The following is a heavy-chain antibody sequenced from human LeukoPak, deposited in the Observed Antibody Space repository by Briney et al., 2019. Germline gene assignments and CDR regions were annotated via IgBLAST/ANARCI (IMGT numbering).Heavy chain of an antibody. CDR2: ISSSGSTI. J-gene: IGHJ6*03. CDR3: ARGIAARAGYYYYMDV. Sequence: GGSLRLSCAASGFTFSSYEMNWVRQAPGKGLEWVSYISSSGSTIYYADSVKGRFTISRDNAKNSLYLQMNSLRAEDTAVYYCARGIAARAGYYYYMDVWGKGTTVTVSS. V-gene: IGHV3-48*03. CDR1: GFTFSSYE. D-gene: IGHD6-6*01.